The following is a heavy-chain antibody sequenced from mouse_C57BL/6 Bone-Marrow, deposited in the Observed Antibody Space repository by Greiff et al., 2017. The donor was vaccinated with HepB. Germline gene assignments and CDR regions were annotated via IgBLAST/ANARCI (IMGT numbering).Heavy chain of an antibody. V-gene: IGHV1-74*01. CDR3: AIGDSSGYPFAY. Sequence: QVHVKQPGAELVKPGASVKVSCKASGYTFTSYWMHWVKQRPGQGLEWIGRIHPSDSDTNYNQKFKGKATLTVDKSSSTASMQLSSLTSEDSAVYYCAIGDSSGYPFAYWGQGTLVTVSA. D-gene: IGHD3-2*02. J-gene: IGHJ3*01. CDR2: IHPSDSDT. CDR1: GYTFTSYW.